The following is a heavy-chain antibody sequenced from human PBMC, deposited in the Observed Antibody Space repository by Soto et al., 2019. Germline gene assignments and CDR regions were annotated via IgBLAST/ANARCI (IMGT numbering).Heavy chain of an antibody. CDR2: IWYDGSNK. D-gene: IGHD2-15*01. CDR1: GFTFSSYG. CDR3: ASGYPQEGLDV. Sequence: GESLKISCAASGFTFSSYGMHWVRQAPGKGLEWVAVIWYDGSNKYYADSVKGRFTISRDNSKNTLYLQMNSLRAEDTAVYYCASGYPQEGLDVWGKGTTVTVSS. V-gene: IGHV3-33*01. J-gene: IGHJ6*04.